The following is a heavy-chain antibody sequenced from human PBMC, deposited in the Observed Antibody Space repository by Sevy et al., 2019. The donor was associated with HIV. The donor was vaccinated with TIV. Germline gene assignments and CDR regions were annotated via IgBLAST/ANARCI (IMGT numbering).Heavy chain of an antibody. Sequence: GGSLRLSCAASGFTFNKAWMSWVRQTPGRGLEWVGHIKTKTDGEPTDYAAPVKGRFTIWRDDSRNMLYLQMNNLKTEDSAVYYCTTSSIMITFGGVIWGQGTMVTVSS. D-gene: IGHD3-16*01. CDR1: GFTFNKAW. CDR3: TTSSIMITFGGVI. J-gene: IGHJ3*02. V-gene: IGHV3-15*01. CDR2: IKTKTDGEPT.